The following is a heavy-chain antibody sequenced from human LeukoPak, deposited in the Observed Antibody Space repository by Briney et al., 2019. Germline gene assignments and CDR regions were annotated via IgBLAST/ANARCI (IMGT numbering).Heavy chain of an antibody. D-gene: IGHD6-13*01. CDR2: ISHDGSNK. Sequence: GGSLRLSCAASGFTFSSYAMHWVRQAPGKGLEWVAVISHDGSNKYYADSVKGRFTISRDNSKNTLYLQMNSLRAEDTAVYYCAGGNSWPKQGDYWGQGTLVTVSS. V-gene: IGHV3-30-3*02. J-gene: IGHJ4*02. CDR3: AGGNSWPKQGDY. CDR1: GFTFSSYA.